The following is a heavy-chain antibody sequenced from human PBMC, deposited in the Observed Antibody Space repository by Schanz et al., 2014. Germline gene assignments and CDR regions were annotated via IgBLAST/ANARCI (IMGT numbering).Heavy chain of an antibody. CDR1: GGTFSTYT. D-gene: IGHD6-13*01. Sequence: QVQLVQSGAEVKKPGSSVKVSCKASGGTFSTYTISWVRQAPGQGLEWMGKIIPVLNIATYAQRFQGRVSITADTSTSTATMELSSLRSEDTAVYYCASSGAGYSSSWDFDYWGQGTLVTVSS. CDR3: ASSGAGYSSSWDFDY. J-gene: IGHJ4*02. CDR2: IIPVLNIA. V-gene: IGHV1-69*02.